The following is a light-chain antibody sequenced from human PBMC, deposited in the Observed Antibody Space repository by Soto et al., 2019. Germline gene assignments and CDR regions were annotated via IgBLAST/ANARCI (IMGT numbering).Light chain of an antibody. CDR2: QAS. Sequence: DIQMTQSPSTLSASVGDRVTITCRASQSISSWLAWYQQKPGKVPKLLIYQASSLESGVPSRFSGSGSGTEFTLTISSLQTEDFATYYCQLYSVYSSWTFGQGTKVDI. CDR1: QSISSW. V-gene: IGKV1-5*03. CDR3: QLYSVYSSWT. J-gene: IGKJ1*01.